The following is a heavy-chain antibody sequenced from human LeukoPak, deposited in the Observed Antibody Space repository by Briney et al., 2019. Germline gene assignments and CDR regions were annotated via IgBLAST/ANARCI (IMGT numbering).Heavy chain of an antibody. Sequence: GGSLRLSCAASGFTFNNYNMNWVRQAPGKALEWVSSITSSGTYIFYADSVKGRFTISRDNAKNSLYLQMNSLRAEDTAVYYCARSPAGANYYLDVWGKGTTVTISS. V-gene: IGHV3-21*01. CDR1: GFTFNNYN. D-gene: IGHD1-14*01. J-gene: IGHJ6*03. CDR2: ITSSGTYI. CDR3: ARSPAGANYYLDV.